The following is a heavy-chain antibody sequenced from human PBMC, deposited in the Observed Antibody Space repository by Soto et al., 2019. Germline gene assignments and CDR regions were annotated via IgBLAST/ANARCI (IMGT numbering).Heavy chain of an antibody. Sequence: EVQVLESGGGFVQPGGSLRLSCAASGFTLSDYAMTWVRQGPGKGLEWVSAISGSGDSTYYTDSVKGRFSISRDNSKNTLYLEMNGLRAEDTAVYYCAKDLLKDWGQDYYYGMDVWGQGTTVTVSS. CDR3: AKDLLKDWGQDYYYGMDV. CDR2: ISGSGDST. CDR1: GFTLSDYA. V-gene: IGHV3-23*01. J-gene: IGHJ6*02. D-gene: IGHD7-27*01.